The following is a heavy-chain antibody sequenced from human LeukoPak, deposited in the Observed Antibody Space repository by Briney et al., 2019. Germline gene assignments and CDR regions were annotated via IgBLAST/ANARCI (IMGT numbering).Heavy chain of an antibody. CDR1: GYTFNSYD. D-gene: IGHD3-22*01. V-gene: IGHV1-2*02. CDR3: ARELNYDSSGYYFDY. J-gene: IGHJ4*02. CDR2: INPNSGGT. Sequence: ASVKVSCKASGYTFNSYDISWVRQAPGQGLGWMGWINPNSGGTNYAQKFQGRVTMTRDTSISTAYMELSRLRSDDTAVYYCARELNYDSSGYYFDYWGQGTLVTVSS.